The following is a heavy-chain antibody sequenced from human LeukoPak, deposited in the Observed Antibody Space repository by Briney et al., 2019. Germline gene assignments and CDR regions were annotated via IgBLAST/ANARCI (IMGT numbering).Heavy chain of an antibody. D-gene: IGHD5-18*01. CDR3: AKDTASSWWYFDL. CDR2: IKQDGSDK. V-gene: IGHV3-7*04. J-gene: IGHJ2*01. Sequence: GGSLRLSCAASGFTFTTYWMTWVRQAPGKGLEWVANIKQDGSDKYYVDSVKGRFTISRDNARKSVYLQMNSLRAEDTAVYYCAKDTASSWWYFDLWGRGTLVTVSS. CDR1: GFTFTTYW.